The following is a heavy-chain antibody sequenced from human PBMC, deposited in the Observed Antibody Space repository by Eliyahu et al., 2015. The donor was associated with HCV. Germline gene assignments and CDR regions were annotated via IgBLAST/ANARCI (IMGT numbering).Heavy chain of an antibody. CDR1: GFTXXXYA. Sequence: EVQLLESGGGLVQPGGSLXLSCXASGFTXXXYAMDWVHQAPGKGLEWVSVITGSGRSTYYADSVKGRFTISRDNSKNTLYLQMDSLRVEDTAVYYCARDSEGSGYFYGSLDYWGQGTLVTVSS. D-gene: IGHD3-22*01. CDR2: ITGSGRST. J-gene: IGHJ4*02. CDR3: ARDSEGSGYFYGSLDY. V-gene: IGHV3-23*01.